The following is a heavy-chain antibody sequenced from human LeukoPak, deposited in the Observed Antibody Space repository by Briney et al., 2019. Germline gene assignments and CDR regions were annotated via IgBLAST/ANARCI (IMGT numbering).Heavy chain of an antibody. D-gene: IGHD2-15*01. Sequence: GGSLRLSCAASGFTFSSYSMHGVRRSPGKGREGVAVISYDGSNQYSADSVKGRFTISTENSKNTLYLQMNSLRAEDTAVYYCARSGEDDFDYWGQGTLVTVSS. V-gene: IGHV3-30*01. CDR3: ARSGEDDFDY. CDR1: GFTFSSYS. CDR2: ISYDGSNQ. J-gene: IGHJ4*02.